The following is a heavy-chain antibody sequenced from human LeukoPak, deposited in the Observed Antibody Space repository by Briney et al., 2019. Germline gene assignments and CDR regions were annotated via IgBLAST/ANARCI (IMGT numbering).Heavy chain of an antibody. J-gene: IGHJ4*02. CDR1: GFTFNTYG. V-gene: IGHV3-30*03. CDR2: ISYDGTNK. CDR3: ARRAGAYSHPYDY. Sequence: GGSLRLSCAVSGFTFNTYGIHWVRQTPNKGLEWVALISYDGTNKYYADSVKGRFTISRDNSKNTLYLQMNSLRAEDTAVYYCARRAGAYSHPYDYWGQGTLVTVSS. D-gene: IGHD4/OR15-4a*01.